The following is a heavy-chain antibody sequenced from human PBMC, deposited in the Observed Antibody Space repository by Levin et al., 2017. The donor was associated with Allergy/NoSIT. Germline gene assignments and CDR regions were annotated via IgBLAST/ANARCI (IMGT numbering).Heavy chain of an antibody. D-gene: IGHD1-1*01. CDR1: GYSFTTYW. CDR3: ARPSRADNNAFDI. CDR2: IYPGDSDI. Sequence: PGESLKISCKASGYSFTTYWISWVRQVPGKGLEWMGIIYPGDSDIRYSPSFQGQVTISVDKSISIAYLQWSSLRASDTAMYYCARPSRADNNAFDIWGQGTMVIVSS. V-gene: IGHV5-51*01. J-gene: IGHJ3*02.